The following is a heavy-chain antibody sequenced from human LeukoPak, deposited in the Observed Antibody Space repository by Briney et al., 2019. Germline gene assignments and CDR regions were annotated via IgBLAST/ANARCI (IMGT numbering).Heavy chain of an antibody. CDR2: ISSSGGST. Sequence: PGGSLRLSCAASGFTFSNAWMSWVRQAPGKGLEWVSAISSSGGSTYYADSVKGRFTISRDNSKNTLYLQMNSLRAEDTAVYYCAKEGVVVVAATVGYFDYWGQGTLVTVSS. D-gene: IGHD2-15*01. CDR1: GFTFSNAW. J-gene: IGHJ4*02. V-gene: IGHV3-23*01. CDR3: AKEGVVVVAATVGYFDY.